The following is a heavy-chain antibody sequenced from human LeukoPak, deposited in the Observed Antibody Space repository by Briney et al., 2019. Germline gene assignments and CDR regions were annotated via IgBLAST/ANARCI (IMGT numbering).Heavy chain of an antibody. J-gene: IGHJ2*01. CDR3: ARRSVDYYGSGSYDWYFDF. Sequence: SETLSLTCTVSGGSISSYYWSWIRQPPGRGLEWIGEISDTGSTNYNPPLKSRVTISVDTSKNQFSLKLSSVTAADTAVYYCARRSVDYYGSGSYDWYFDFWGRGTLATVSS. CDR1: GGSISSYY. CDR2: ISDTGST. D-gene: IGHD3-10*01. V-gene: IGHV4-34*01.